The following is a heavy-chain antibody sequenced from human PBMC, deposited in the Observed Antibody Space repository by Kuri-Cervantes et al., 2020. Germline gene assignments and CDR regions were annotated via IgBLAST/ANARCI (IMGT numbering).Heavy chain of an antibody. CDR2: IGTAGDT. D-gene: IGHD6-13*01. Sequence: GGSLRLSCAASGFTFSSYDMHWVRQATGKGLEWVSAIGTAGDTYYPGSVKGRFTISRENAKNSLYLQVNSLRAGDTAVYYCARASYLGIAAAGEFDYWGQGTLVTVSS. CDR1: GFTFSSYD. CDR3: ARASYLGIAAAGEFDY. J-gene: IGHJ4*02. V-gene: IGHV3-13*01.